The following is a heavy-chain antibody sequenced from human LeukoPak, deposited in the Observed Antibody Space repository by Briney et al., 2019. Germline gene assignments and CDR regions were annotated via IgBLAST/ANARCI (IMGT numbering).Heavy chain of an antibody. J-gene: IGHJ4*02. CDR3: AKDIGGFSYAADY. CDR2: ISGDGGTT. V-gene: IGHV3-43*02. CDR1: GFTFDNYA. Sequence: GGSLRLSCAASGFTFDNYAMHWARQAPGKGLEWVSLISGDGGTTYYADSVKGRFTISRDNSKNSLYLQMNSLRTEDTALYYCAKDIGGFSYAADYWGQGTLVTVSS. D-gene: IGHD5-18*01.